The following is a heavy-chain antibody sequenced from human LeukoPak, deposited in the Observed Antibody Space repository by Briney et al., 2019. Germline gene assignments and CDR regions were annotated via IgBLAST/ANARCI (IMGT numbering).Heavy chain of an antibody. J-gene: IGHJ4*02. Sequence: SETLSLTCTVSGGSISSYYWSWIRQPPGKGLEGIGYIYYSGSTNYNPSLKSRVTISVDTSKNQFSLKLSSVTAADTAVYYCARVKDGITIFGVVIEYFDYWGQGTLVTVSS. CDR1: GGSISSYY. V-gene: IGHV4-59*01. CDR2: IYYSGST. D-gene: IGHD3-3*01. CDR3: ARVKDGITIFGVVIEYFDY.